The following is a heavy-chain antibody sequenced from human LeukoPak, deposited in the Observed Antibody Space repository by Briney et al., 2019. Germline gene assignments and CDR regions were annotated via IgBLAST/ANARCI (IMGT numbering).Heavy chain of an antibody. CDR2: IYYSGST. V-gene: IGHV4-39*01. D-gene: IGHD3-22*01. Sequence: PSETLSLTCSVSGGSISSSNYYWGWIRQPPGKGLEWIGIIYYSGSTSYNPSLKSRVTISIDTTKNQFSLKLTSVTAADTAVSYCAGPLLTYYSDSSAYSWGQGTLVTVSS. CDR1: GGSISSSNYY. CDR3: AGPLLTYYSDSSAYS. J-gene: IGHJ4*02.